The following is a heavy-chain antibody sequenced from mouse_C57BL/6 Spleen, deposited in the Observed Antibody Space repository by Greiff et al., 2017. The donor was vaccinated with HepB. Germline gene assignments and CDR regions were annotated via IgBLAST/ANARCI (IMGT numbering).Heavy chain of an antibody. CDR3: ARDRGGYYDY. Sequence: EVHLVESEGGLVQPGRSMKLSCTASGFTFSDYYMAWVRQVPEKGLEWVANINYDGSSTYYLDSLKSRFIISRDNAKNILYLQMSSLKSEDTATYYCARDRGGYYDYWGQGTTLTVSS. CDR1: GFTFSDYY. V-gene: IGHV5-16*01. J-gene: IGHJ2*01. CDR2: INYDGSST. D-gene: IGHD2-3*01.